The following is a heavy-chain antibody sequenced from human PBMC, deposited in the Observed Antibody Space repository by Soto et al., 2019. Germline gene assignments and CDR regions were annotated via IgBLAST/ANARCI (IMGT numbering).Heavy chain of an antibody. D-gene: IGHD3-22*01. CDR1: GYTFTSYG. Sequence: QVQLVQSGAEVKKPGASVKVSCKASGYTFTSYGISWVRQAPGQGLEWMGWISAYNGNTNYAQKLQGRVTMTTATWTSPGYMGLRSLRSDDTAVYYCAREPDYYDSSGPGYYGMDVWGQGPTVTVSS. J-gene: IGHJ6*02. CDR2: ISAYNGNT. V-gene: IGHV1-18*01. CDR3: AREPDYYDSSGPGYYGMDV.